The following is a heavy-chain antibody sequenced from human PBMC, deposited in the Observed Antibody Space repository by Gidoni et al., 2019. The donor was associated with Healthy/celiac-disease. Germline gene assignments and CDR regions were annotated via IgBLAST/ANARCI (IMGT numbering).Heavy chain of an antibody. Sequence: EVQLVQSGAAVKKPGESLRISCKGSGYSFTSSWISWVRQMPGKGLAWMGRIDPSDSYTNYSPSFQGHVTISADKSISTAYLQWSSLKASDTAMYYCARQGEVVGELSGNWFDPWGQGTLVTVSS. CDR3: ARQGEVVGELSGNWFDP. D-gene: IGHD3-16*02. CDR1: GYSFTSSW. J-gene: IGHJ5*02. V-gene: IGHV5-10-1*03. CDR2: IDPSDSYT.